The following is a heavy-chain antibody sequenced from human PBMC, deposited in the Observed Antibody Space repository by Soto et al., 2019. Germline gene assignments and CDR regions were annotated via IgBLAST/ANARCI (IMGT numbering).Heavy chain of an antibody. J-gene: IGHJ5*02. D-gene: IGHD6-19*01. CDR2: ISGSGGST. CDR1: GFTFSSYA. CDR3: AKEGEYSSGWYVRRKNWFDP. V-gene: IGHV3-23*01. Sequence: GGSLRLSCAASGFTFSSYAMSWVRQAPGKGLEWVSAISGSGGSTYYADSVKGRFTISRDNSKNTLYLQMNSLRAEDTAVYYCAKEGEYSSGWYVRRKNWFDPWGQGTLVTVSS.